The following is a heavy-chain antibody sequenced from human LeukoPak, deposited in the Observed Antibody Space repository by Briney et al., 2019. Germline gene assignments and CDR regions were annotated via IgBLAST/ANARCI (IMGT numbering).Heavy chain of an antibody. Sequence: SETLSLTCTVSGGSISSSSYYWGWIRQPPGKGLEWIGRIYTSGSTNYNPSLKSRVTMSVDTSKNQFSLKLSSVTAADTAVYYCARDRLGANGFDYWGQGTLVTVSS. J-gene: IGHJ4*02. CDR2: IYTSGST. CDR1: GGSISSSSYY. D-gene: IGHD1-26*01. CDR3: ARDRLGANGFDY. V-gene: IGHV4-39*07.